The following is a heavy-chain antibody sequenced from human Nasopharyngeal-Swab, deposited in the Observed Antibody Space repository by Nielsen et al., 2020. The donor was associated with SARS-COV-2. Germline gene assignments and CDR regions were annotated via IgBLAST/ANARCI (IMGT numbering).Heavy chain of an antibody. J-gene: IGHJ6*03. V-gene: IGHV1-8*01. D-gene: IGHD2-15*01. CDR2: MNPNSGNT. CDR3: ARDARIGYCSGGSCHFYYYYYMDV. CDR1: GYTFTSYD. Sequence: ASVKVSCKASGYTFTSYDINWVRQATGQGLEWMGWMNPNSGNTGYAQKFQGRVTMTRNTSISTAYMELSSLRSEDTAVYYCARDARIGYCSGGSCHFYYYYYMDVWGKGTTVTVSS.